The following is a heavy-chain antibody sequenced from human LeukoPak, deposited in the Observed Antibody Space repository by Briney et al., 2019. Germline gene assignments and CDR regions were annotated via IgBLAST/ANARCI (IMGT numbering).Heavy chain of an antibody. D-gene: IGHD3-3*01. CDR3: ARESVLEWLFSNYYYYYMDV. CDR2: MNPNSGNT. V-gene: IGHV1-8*01. CDR1: GYIFTSYD. Sequence: GASVTVSCKASGYIFTSYDINWLRQATGQGLEWMGWMNPNSGNTGYAQKFQGRVTMTRNTSISTAYMELSSLRSEDTAVYYCARESVLEWLFSNYYYYYMDVWGKGTTVTVSS. J-gene: IGHJ6*03.